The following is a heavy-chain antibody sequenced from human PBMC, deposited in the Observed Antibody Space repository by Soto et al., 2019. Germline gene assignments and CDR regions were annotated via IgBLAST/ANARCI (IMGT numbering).Heavy chain of an antibody. CDR1: GFTFSDYY. V-gene: IGHV3-11*01. D-gene: IGHD2-2*01. CDR3: ARDTNQFHH. CDR2: ITSSGNTI. Sequence: QVQLVESGGGLFKPGGSLRLSCAASGFTFSDYYMTWIRQAPGKGLEWISYITSSGNTIYYADSVKGRFTVSRDNAKNSLYLQMNSLRAEDTAVYYGARDTNQFHHWGQGTLVTVSS. J-gene: IGHJ1*01.